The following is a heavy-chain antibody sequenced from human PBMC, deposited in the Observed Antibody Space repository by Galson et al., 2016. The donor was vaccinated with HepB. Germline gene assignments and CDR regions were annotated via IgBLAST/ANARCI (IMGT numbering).Heavy chain of an antibody. V-gene: IGHV6-1*01. CDR3: ASSRDSSGWFLFDF. D-gene: IGHD6-19*01. J-gene: IGHJ4*02. CDR2: TCYRSSWDN. CDR1: GDIVSSNAAA. Sequence: CAISGDIVSSNAAAWSWIRQSPSRGLEWLGRTCYRSSWDNEYAVSVKGRISIDADTSKNQFSLQLNSVTPEDTAVYYCASSRDSSGWFLFDFWGQGIPVTVSS.